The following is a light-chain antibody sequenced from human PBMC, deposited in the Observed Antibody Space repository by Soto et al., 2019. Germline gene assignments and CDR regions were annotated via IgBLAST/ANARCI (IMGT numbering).Light chain of an antibody. J-gene: IGLJ1*01. V-gene: IGLV2-14*01. CDR3: HSYTSSSTDV. Sequence: QSALTQPASVSGSPGQSITISCTGTRSDIGGYDYVSWYQHHPGKAPKLILYEVTNRPSGVSDRFSGSRSGNTASLTISGLQAEDGDDYYCHSYTSSSTDVFGTGTKLTVL. CDR1: RSDIGGYDY. CDR2: EVT.